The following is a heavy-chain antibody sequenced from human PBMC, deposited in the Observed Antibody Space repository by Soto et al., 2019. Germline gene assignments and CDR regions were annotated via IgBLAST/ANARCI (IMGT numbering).Heavy chain of an antibody. CDR3: ARAGDEGDFDY. CDR2: VYYRGST. D-gene: IGHD3-16*01. V-gene: IGHV4-61*01. J-gene: IGHJ4*01. Sequence: QVQLQEWGPGLVTPSQTLSLTCTVTGGSVNSGSSYWSWIRQPPGKGLEWIGYVYYRGSTNYNSSLYHRVTVSVDTYKNQFSLKLNLLTAADTAEYYCARAGDEGDFDYWGKGTLVTVSS. CDR1: GGSVNSGSSY.